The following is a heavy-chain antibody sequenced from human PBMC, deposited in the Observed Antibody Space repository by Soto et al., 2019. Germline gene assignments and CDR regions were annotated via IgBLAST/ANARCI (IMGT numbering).Heavy chain of an antibody. CDR1: GFTFSTHA. J-gene: IGHJ4*02. CDR2: ISSSGSFL. D-gene: IGHD1-1*01. V-gene: IGHV3-21*01. CDR3: ARDGNSHEF. Sequence: EVQLVESGGGRVEPGGSLRLSCAASGFTFSTHAMVWVRQAPGKGLEWVSSISSSGSFLYYADSVEGRFTISRDDARNSVYLQMNSLRVDDTAVYYCARDGNSHEFWGQGTLVTVSS.